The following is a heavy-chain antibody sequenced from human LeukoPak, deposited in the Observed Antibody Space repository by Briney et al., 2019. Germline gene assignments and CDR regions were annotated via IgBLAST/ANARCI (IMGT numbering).Heavy chain of an antibody. CDR1: GYSFTGHY. V-gene: IGHV1-2*02. J-gene: IGHJ4*02. D-gene: IGHD3-10*01. CDR2: INPKSGGT. Sequence: ASVKVSCKASGYSFTGHYMHWVRQAPGQGLEWMGWINPKSGGTNYAQKFQGRVTMTRDTSISTAYMDMSSLRSDDTAVYYCARDGGLLWFGKLSGYFDYWGQGTLVTVSS. CDR3: ARDGGLLWFGKLSGYFDY.